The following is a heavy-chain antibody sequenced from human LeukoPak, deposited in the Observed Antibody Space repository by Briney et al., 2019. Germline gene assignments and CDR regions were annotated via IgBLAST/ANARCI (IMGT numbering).Heavy chain of an antibody. D-gene: IGHD6-19*01. CDR2: ISAYNGNT. CDR3: ARGTWKHSSGWYADY. J-gene: IGHJ4*02. V-gene: IGHV1-18*04. CDR1: GYTFTGYG. Sequence: ASVKVSCKASGYTFTGYGISWVRQAPGQGLEWMGWISAYNGNTNYAQKLQGRVTMTTDTSTSTAYMELRSLRSDDTAVYYCARGTWKHSSGWYADYWGQGTLVTVSS.